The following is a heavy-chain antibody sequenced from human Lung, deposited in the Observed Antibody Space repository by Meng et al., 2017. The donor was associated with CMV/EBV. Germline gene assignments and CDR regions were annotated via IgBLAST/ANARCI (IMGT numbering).Heavy chain of an antibody. D-gene: IGHD3-10*01. CDR1: GGTFSSYA. Sequence: SVKVSCKASGGTFSSYAISWVRQAPGQGLEWMGGIIPILGIANYAQKFQGRVTITADKSTSTAYMELSSLRSEDAAVYYCARARDYYGSGSHAFDILGQGXMVTVSS. J-gene: IGHJ3*02. CDR2: IIPILGIA. V-gene: IGHV1-69*10. CDR3: ARARDYYGSGSHAFDI.